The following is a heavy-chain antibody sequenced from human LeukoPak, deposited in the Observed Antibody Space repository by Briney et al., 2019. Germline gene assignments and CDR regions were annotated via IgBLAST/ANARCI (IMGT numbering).Heavy chain of an antibody. Sequence: PSETLSLTCAVYGGSFSGYYWSWIRQPPGKGLEWIGEINHSGSTNYNPSLRSRVTISVDTSKNQFSLKLSSVTAADTAVYYCARGEWLLDYWGQGTLVTVSS. CDR1: GGSFSGYY. J-gene: IGHJ4*02. CDR3: ARGEWLLDY. CDR2: INHSGST. D-gene: IGHD3-3*01. V-gene: IGHV4-34*01.